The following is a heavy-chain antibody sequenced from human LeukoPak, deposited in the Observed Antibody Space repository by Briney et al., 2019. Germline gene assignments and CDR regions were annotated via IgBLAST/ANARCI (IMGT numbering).Heavy chain of an antibody. CDR1: GYSFTSYW. CDR3: ARVHNYEDSSGYYQTNRFDP. D-gene: IGHD3-22*01. CDR2: IYPGDSDT. V-gene: IGHV5-51*01. J-gene: IGHJ5*02. Sequence: SGESLKISCKGSGYSFTSYWIGWVRQMPGKGLEWMGIIYPGDSDTRYSPSFQGQVTISADKSISTAYLQWSSLKASDTAMYYCARVHNYEDSSGYYQTNRFDPWGQGTLVTVSS.